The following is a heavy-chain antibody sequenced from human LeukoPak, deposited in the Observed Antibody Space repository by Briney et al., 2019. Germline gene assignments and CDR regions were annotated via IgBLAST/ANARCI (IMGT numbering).Heavy chain of an antibody. Sequence: PSETLSLTCAVYVGSFSGYYWGWIRQRPGKGLEWIWEINHSGSTNYNSSLKSRVTISVDTSKNQFSLKLSSVTAADTAVYYCARGYYGSGSHCCHMDVWGKGTTITVS. D-gene: IGHD3-10*01. V-gene: IGHV4-34*01. J-gene: IGHJ6*03. CDR3: ARGYYGSGSHCCHMDV. CDR1: VGSFSGYY. CDR2: INHSGST.